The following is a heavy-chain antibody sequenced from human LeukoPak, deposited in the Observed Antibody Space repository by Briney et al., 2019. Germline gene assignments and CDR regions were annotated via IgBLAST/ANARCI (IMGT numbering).Heavy chain of an antibody. V-gene: IGHV4-61*02. Sequence: SETLSLTCTVSGGSISSGSYYWSWIRQPPGKGLEWIGRIYTSGSTNYNPSLKSRVTISVDTSKNQFSLKLSSVTAADTAVYYCARESDYYYYYMDVWGKGTTVTVSS. CDR1: GGSISSGSYY. CDR2: IYTSGST. CDR3: ARESDYYYYYMDV. J-gene: IGHJ6*03.